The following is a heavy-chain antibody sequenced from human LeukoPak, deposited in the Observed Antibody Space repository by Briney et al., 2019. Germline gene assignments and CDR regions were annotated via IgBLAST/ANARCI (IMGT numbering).Heavy chain of an antibody. Sequence: GSLRLSCAASGFTFSSYEMNWVRQAPGKGLEWVSYISHSGTTIYYADSVKGRFIISRDSAKNSLYLQMNSLRAEDTAVYYCAREYYYDSSGNSAIFDYWGQGTLVTVSS. D-gene: IGHD3-22*01. V-gene: IGHV3-48*03. CDR3: AREYYYDSSGNSAIFDY. CDR2: ISHSGTTI. CDR1: GFTFSSYE. J-gene: IGHJ4*02.